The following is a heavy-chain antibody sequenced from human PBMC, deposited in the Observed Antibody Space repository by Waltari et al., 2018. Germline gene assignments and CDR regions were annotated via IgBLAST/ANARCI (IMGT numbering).Heavy chain of an antibody. V-gene: IGHV3-21*01. J-gene: IGHJ5*02. CDR3: VKDKTCTLGVCYNWFDS. CDR2: ISGSGRSYI. D-gene: IGHD2-8*01. CDR1: GFSFSSYD. Sequence: DVQLVESGGGLVKPGGSLRLSCAASGFSFSSYDMNWVRQAPGRGLEWVASISGSGRSYIFYTDSVKGRFTISRDNAKNSLFLQMNSLRAEDTAVYYCVKDKTCTLGVCYNWFDSWGQGTLVTVSS.